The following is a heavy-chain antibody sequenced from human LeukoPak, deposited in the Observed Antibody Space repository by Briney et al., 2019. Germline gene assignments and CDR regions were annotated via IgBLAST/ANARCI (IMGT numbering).Heavy chain of an antibody. V-gene: IGHV4-4*09. CDR1: GGSISSYY. CDR2: IYTSGGT. J-gene: IGHJ6*03. CDR3: ARSVRSRGLYYYMDV. D-gene: IGHD5/OR15-5a*01. Sequence: PSETLSLTCTVSGGSISSYYWSWIRQPPGKGLEWIGYIYTSGGTNYNPSLKSRVTISVDTSKNQFSLKLSSVTAADTAVYYCARSVRSRGLYYYMDVWGKGTTVTVSS.